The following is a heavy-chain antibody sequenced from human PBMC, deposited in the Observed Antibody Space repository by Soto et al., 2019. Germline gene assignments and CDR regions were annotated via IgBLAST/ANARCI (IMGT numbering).Heavy chain of an antibody. CDR3: ARKAAAVTTSLRY. V-gene: IGHV4-34*12. CDR2: NIHSGST. Sequence: QVQLQQWGAGLLKPSETLSLTCAVYGGSFSGYYWSWIRQPPGKGLEWIGENIHSGSTNYNPSLKSRVTISVDTSKNQFSLKLSSVTAADTAVYYCARKAAAVTTSLRYWGQGTLVTVSS. CDR1: GGSFSGYY. J-gene: IGHJ4*02. D-gene: IGHD6-13*01.